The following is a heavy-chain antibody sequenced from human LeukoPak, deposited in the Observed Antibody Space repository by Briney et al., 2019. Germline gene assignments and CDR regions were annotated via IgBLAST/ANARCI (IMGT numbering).Heavy chain of an antibody. CDR3: ARVGRDYYDSSGYYGPFDY. D-gene: IGHD3-22*01. CDR2: ISSSSSYI. Sequence: NPSETLSLTCAVYGGSFSGYYWTWIRQPPGKGLEWVSSISSSSSYIYYADSVKGRFTISRDNAKNSLYLQMNSLRAEDTAVYYCARVGRDYYDSSGYYGPFDYWGQGTLVTVSS. J-gene: IGHJ4*02. CDR1: GGSFSGYY. V-gene: IGHV3-21*01.